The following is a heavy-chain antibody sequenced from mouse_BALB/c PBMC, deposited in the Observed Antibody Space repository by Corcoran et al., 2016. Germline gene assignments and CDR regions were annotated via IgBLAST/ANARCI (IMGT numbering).Heavy chain of an antibody. CDR1: GFNIKDTY. Sequence: EVQLQQSGAELVKPGASVKLSCTASGFNIKDTYMHWVKQRPEQGLEWIGRIDPANGNTKYGPKFQGKATITADTSSNTAYLQLSSLTSEDTAVYYCARNGYDYDEKVRAGFAYWGQGTLVTVSA. CDR3: ARNGYDYDEKVRAGFAY. D-gene: IGHD2-4*01. J-gene: IGHJ3*01. V-gene: IGHV14-3*02. CDR2: IDPANGNT.